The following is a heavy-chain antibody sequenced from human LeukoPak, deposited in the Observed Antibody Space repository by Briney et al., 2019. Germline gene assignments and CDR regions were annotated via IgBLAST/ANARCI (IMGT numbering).Heavy chain of an antibody. CDR3: AKGRPTTLGYCGRSICADWYFDL. CDR1: GFTFSNYA. V-gene: IGHV3-64D*06. J-gene: IGHJ2*01. CDR2: IGPNGGDA. Sequence: GGSLRLSCSASGFTFSNYAMNWFRQAPGKGLEYVSVIGPNGGDAYYADSVKGRFAISRDNSKNTLYLQMSSLRAEDTAVYYCAKGRPTTLGYCGRSICADWYFDLWGRGTLLSVSS. D-gene: IGHD2-2*01.